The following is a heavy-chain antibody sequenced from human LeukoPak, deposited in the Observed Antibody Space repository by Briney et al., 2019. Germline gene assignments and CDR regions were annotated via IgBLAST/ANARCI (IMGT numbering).Heavy chain of an antibody. Sequence: PGGSLRLSCAASGFTFSSYEMNWVRQAPGKGLEWVSYISSSGSTIYYAGSVKGRFTISRDNAKNSLYLQMNSLRAEDTAVYYCARNLWTTVTPIWGQGTLVTVSS. CDR2: ISSSGSTI. V-gene: IGHV3-48*03. J-gene: IGHJ4*02. CDR1: GFTFSSYE. CDR3: ARNLWTTVTPI. D-gene: IGHD4-17*01.